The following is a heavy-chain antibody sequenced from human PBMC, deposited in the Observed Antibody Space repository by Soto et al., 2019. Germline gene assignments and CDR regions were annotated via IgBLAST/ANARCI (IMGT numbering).Heavy chain of an antibody. V-gene: IGHV3-48*03. D-gene: IGHD3-3*01. J-gene: IGHJ6*02. CDR1: GFSFSSYE. CDR2: ITSSGNVI. CDR3: ARRFKDYCHAMDV. Sequence: GGSLRLSCAASGFSFSSYEMHWVRQAPGKGLEWVSYITSSGNVINYAGSVKGRFTISRDNANNSLYLQMSSLRAEDTAVYYCARRFKDYCHAMDVWGQGTTVTVSS.